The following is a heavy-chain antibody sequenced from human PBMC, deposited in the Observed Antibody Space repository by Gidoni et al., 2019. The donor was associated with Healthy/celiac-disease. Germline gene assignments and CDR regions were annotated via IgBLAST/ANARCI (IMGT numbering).Heavy chain of an antibody. CDR3: HGYSYGFDY. J-gene: IGHJ4*02. Sequence: EVQLVESGGGLVQPGGSLRLSCAASGFTFSSNSMSWVRQAPGKGLEVVSAISGGGGSTYYADTVKDQFTISRDNSKNTLYLQMNSLRAEDTAVYYCHGYSYGFDYWGQGTLVTVSS. CDR2: ISGGGGST. CDR1: GFTFSSNS. V-gene: IGHV3-23*04. D-gene: IGHD5-18*01.